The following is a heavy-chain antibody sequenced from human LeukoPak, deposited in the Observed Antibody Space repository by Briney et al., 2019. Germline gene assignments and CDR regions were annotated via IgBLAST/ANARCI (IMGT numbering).Heavy chain of an antibody. J-gene: IGHJ4*02. V-gene: IGHV3-66*02. D-gene: IGHD6-13*01. CDR3: ARTVSSWYVYYFDY. CDR2: IYSGGST. CDR1: GFTVSSNY. Sequence: GGSLRLSRAASGFTVSSNYMSWVRQAPGKGLEWVSVIYSGGSTYYADSVKGRFTISRDNSKNTLYLQMNSLRAEDTAVYYCARTVSSWYVYYFDYWGQGTLVTVSS.